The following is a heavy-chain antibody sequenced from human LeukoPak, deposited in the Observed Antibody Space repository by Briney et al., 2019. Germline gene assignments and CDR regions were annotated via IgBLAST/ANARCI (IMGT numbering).Heavy chain of an antibody. J-gene: IGHJ4*02. CDR3: ARDYYDSSGYSLSFDY. Sequence: ASVKVSCKASGGTFSSYAISWVRQAPGQGLEWMGWISAYNGNTNYAQKLQGRVTMTTDTSTSTAYMELRSLRSDDTAVYYCARDYYDSSGYSLSFDYWGQGTLVTVSS. V-gene: IGHV1-18*01. D-gene: IGHD3-22*01. CDR1: GGTFSSYA. CDR2: ISAYNGNT.